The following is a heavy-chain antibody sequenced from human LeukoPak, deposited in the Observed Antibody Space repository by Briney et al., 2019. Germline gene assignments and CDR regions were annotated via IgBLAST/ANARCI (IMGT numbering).Heavy chain of an antibody. CDR3: ARGRTYYYDTSGYYPSIYYGMDV. J-gene: IGHJ6*02. CDR1: GGSFSGYY. V-gene: IGHV4-34*01. Sequence: SETLSLTCAVSGGSFSGYYWYWIRQPPGKGLEWIGEINYGESTNYNPSLKSRATLSVDTSTNQFSLKLTSVTAADTAVYYCARGRTYYYDTSGYYPSIYYGMDVWGQGTTVIVSS. CDR2: INYGEST. D-gene: IGHD3-22*01.